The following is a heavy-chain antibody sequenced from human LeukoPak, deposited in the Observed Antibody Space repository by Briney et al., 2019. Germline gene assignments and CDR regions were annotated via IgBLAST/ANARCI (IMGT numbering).Heavy chain of an antibody. CDR1: GFTFSSYG. J-gene: IGHJ4*02. V-gene: IGHV3-33*01. CDR3: ARGFSYPDY. CDR2: VWYDGSNK. Sequence: GSLRLSCATSGFTFSSYGMHWVRQAPGKGLEWVAVVWYDGSNKNYADSVKGRFTISRDNSKNTLSLQMNSLRAEDTAVYYCARGFSYPDYWGQGTLVTVSS.